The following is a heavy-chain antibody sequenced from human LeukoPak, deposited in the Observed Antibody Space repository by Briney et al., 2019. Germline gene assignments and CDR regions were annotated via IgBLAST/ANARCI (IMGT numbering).Heavy chain of an antibody. D-gene: IGHD6-19*01. V-gene: IGHV3-23*01. Sequence: GGSLRLSCAASGFTFSSYAMHWVRQAPGKGLEWVSSISGSGGTTYYADSVKGRFTISRDNSRNTLYLQMNSLRAEDTAVYYCAKETVAAYYWGQGTLVTVSS. CDR2: ISGSGGTT. J-gene: IGHJ4*02. CDR3: AKETVAAYY. CDR1: GFTFSSYA.